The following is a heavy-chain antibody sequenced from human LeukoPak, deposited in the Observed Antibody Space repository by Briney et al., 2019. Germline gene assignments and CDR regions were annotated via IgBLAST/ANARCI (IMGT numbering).Heavy chain of an antibody. J-gene: IGHJ5*02. D-gene: IGHD3-3*01. CDR3: ARDYYDFWSGERGWFDP. CDR2: INPNSGGT. V-gene: IGHV1-2*02. CDR1: GYTFTGYY. Sequence: ASVKVSCKASGYTFTGYYMHWVRQAPGQGLEWMGWINPNSGGTNYAQKFQGRVTMTRDTSISTAYMKLSRLRSDDTAVYYCARDYYDFWSGERGWFDPWGQGTLVTVSS.